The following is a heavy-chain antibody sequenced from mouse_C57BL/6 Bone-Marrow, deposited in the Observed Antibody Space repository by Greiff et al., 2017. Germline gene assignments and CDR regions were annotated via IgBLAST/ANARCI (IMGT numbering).Heavy chain of an antibody. CDR2: IYPGDGDT. CDR3: ASGTGGPDY. Sequence: LQESGASVKISCKASGYAFSSSWMNWVKQRPGKGLEWTGRIYPGDGDTNYNGKFKGKATLTADKSSSTAYMQLSSLAAEDSAVDFWASGTGGPDYWGQGTTLTVSS. J-gene: IGHJ2*01. D-gene: IGHD4-1*01. V-gene: IGHV1-82*01. CDR1: GYAFSSSW.